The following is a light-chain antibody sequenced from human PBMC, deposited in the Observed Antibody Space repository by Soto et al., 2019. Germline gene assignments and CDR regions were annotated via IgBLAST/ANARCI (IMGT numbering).Light chain of an antibody. J-gene: IGKJ4*01. CDR2: DAS. CDR3: QQYNSYPLT. CDR1: QSISNW. Sequence: DIQMTQSPSTLSASVGDRVTITCRASQSISNWLAWYQQNPGKAPKVLIYDASSLESGVPSRFSGSGSGTEFTLTISSLQPDDFATYYCQQYNSYPLTFGGGTKVEIK. V-gene: IGKV1-5*01.